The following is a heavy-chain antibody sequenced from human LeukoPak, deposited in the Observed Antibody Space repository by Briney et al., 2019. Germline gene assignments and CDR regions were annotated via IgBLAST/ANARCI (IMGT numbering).Heavy chain of an antibody. V-gene: IGHV1-69*02. CDR2: IIPILGIA. Sequence: SVKVSCKASGGNLSSYTISWVRQAPGQGLEWIGRIIPILGIANYAQKFQGRVTITADKSTSTAYMELSSLRSEDTAVYYCATTAGAAGGYYGMDVWGQGTTVTVSS. D-gene: IGHD6-13*01. J-gene: IGHJ6*02. CDR1: GGNLSSYT. CDR3: ATTAGAAGGYYGMDV.